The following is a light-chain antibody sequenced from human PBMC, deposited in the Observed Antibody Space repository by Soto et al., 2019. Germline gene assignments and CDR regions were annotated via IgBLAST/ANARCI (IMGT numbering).Light chain of an antibody. J-gene: IGKJ2*01. CDR1: QSVSSR. V-gene: IGKV3-15*01. CDR3: QQYYDWYT. CDR2: DAS. Sequence: EIVMTQSPATLSVSPGERATLSCRASQSVSSRLAGYQQNPGQAPRLLIYDASTRATGIPARFSGSGSGTEFTRTISSLQSEEFAVYYWQQYYDWYTFGQGTQLETK.